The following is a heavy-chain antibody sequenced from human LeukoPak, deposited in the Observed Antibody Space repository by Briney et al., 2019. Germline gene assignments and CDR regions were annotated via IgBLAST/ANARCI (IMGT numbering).Heavy chain of an antibody. CDR3: TTESIAVAAFFDY. V-gene: IGHV3-15*01. D-gene: IGHD6-19*01. CDR1: GFTFSNAW. J-gene: IGHJ4*02. Sequence: PGGSLRLSCEASGFTFSNAWMSWVRQAPGKGLEWVGRIKSKTDGGTTDYAAPVKGRFTISRDDSKNTLYLQMNSLKTEDTAVYYCTTESIAVAAFFDYWGQGTLVTVSS. CDR2: IKSKTDGGTT.